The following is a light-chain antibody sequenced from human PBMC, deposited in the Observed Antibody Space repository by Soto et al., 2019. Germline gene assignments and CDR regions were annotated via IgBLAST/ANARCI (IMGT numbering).Light chain of an antibody. Sequence: EIVVTQSPGILSVSPGDRATLSCRASQSVGSNLAWYQQKPGQAPTLLIYAASTRATGVPARFSGSVSGTDFTLTISIVYSEDFAVYYCQEYSKWPLFTFGPGTIVDIK. CDR2: AAS. J-gene: IGKJ3*01. CDR3: QEYSKWPLFT. CDR1: QSVGSN. V-gene: IGKV3-15*01.